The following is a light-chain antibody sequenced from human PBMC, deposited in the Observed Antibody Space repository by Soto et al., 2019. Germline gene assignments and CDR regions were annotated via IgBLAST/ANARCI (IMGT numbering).Light chain of an antibody. J-gene: IGKJ3*01. CDR2: GAS. Sequence: ILMTQTPATLSVSPGQRVTLSCRASQSVGTSIAWYQQKPGQAPRLLIYGASTRATGVPARFSGSGSGTAFTLTISSLQSEDFANYYCQQYYNWPPFPFGQGTKVDIK. CDR1: QSVGTS. V-gene: IGKV3-15*01. CDR3: QQYYNWPPFP.